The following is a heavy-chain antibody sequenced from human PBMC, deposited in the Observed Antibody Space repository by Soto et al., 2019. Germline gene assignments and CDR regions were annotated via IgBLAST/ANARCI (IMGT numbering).Heavy chain of an antibody. D-gene: IGHD6-13*01. CDR3: ARGYSYSSSWYYYYYGMDV. CDR1: GGSFSGYY. J-gene: IGHJ6*02. Sequence: SETLSLTCAVYGGSFSGYYWSWIRQPPGKGLEWIGEINHSGSTNYNPSLKSRVTISVDTSKNQFSLKLSSVTAADTAVYYCARGYSYSSSWYYYYYGMDVWGQGTTVTVSS. CDR2: INHSGST. V-gene: IGHV4-34*01.